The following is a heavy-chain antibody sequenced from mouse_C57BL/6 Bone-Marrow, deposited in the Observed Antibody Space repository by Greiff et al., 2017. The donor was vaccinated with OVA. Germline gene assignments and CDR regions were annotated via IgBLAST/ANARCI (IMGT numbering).Heavy chain of an antibody. J-gene: IGHJ4*01. Sequence: QVQLQQSGAELVRPGSSVKLSCKASGYTFTSYWMHWVKQRPIQGLEWIGNIDPSDSETHYNQKFKDKATLTVDKSSSTAYMQLSSLTSEDSAVYYCARSPTTVVARNYAMDYWGQGTSVTVSS. D-gene: IGHD1-1*01. CDR1: GYTFTSYW. CDR3: ARSPTTVVARNYAMDY. V-gene: IGHV1-52*01. CDR2: IDPSDSET.